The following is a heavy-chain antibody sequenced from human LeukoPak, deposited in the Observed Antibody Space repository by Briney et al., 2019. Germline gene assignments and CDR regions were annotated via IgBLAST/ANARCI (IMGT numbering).Heavy chain of an antibody. CDR2: IYFSGST. Sequence: SETLSLTCTVSGGSISSLYWSWIRQSPGKGLDWIGYIYFSGSTNYKPCLKSRVTMSVDTSKNQFSLKLSSVTAADTAMYYCARGGFSGSWYQNWFDSWGQGTLVTVSS. CDR1: GGSISSLY. CDR3: ARGGFSGSWYQNWFDS. V-gene: IGHV4-59*01. D-gene: IGHD6-13*01. J-gene: IGHJ5*01.